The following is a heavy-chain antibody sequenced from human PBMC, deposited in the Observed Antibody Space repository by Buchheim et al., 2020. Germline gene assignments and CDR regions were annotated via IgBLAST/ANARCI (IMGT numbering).Heavy chain of an antibody. J-gene: IGHJ6*02. V-gene: IGHV3-30*18. CDR2: ISYDGSNK. Sequence: QVQLVESGGDVVQPGRSLRLSCAASGFTFSSYGMHWVRQAPGKGLEWVAVISYDGSNKYYADSVKGRFTISRDNSKNTLYLQMNSLRAEGTAVYYCAKGYYDSSHYYYNWFGMDVWGQGTT. D-gene: IGHD3-22*01. CDR1: GFTFSSYG. CDR3: AKGYYDSSHYYYNWFGMDV.